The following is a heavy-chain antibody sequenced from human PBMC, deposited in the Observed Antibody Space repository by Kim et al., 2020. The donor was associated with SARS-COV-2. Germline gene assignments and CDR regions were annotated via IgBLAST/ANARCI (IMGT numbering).Heavy chain of an antibody. CDR2: T. V-gene: IGHV5-10-1*01. Sequence: TNYSPSFQGHVTISADKSISTAYLQWSSLKASDTAMYYCARRGGSSTIDYWGQGTLVTVSS. J-gene: IGHJ4*02. CDR3: ARRGGSSTIDY. D-gene: IGHD1-26*01.